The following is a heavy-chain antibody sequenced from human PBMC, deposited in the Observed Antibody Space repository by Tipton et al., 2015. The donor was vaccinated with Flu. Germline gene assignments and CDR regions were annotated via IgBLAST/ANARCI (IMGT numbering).Heavy chain of an antibody. D-gene: IGHD2/OR15-2a*01. Sequence: LRLSCTISGGSISDYYWSWIRQPPGKGLEWIGYIYYSGSTNYNPSLKSRVTISLDTSRNQFSLKLRSVTAADTAVYYCARINSKEPEPYFFYYMDVWGKGATVTVSS. V-gene: IGHV4-59*01. CDR1: GGSISDYY. CDR3: ARINSKEPEPYFFYYMDV. CDR2: IYYSGST. J-gene: IGHJ6*03.